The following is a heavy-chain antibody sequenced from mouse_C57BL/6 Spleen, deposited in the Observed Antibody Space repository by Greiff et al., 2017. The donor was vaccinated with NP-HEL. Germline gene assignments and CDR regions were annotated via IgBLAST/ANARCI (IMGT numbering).Heavy chain of an antibody. D-gene: IGHD3-2*02. CDR1: GYTFTSYD. V-gene: IGHV1-85*01. Sequence: VQLQQSGPELVKPGASVKLSCKASGYTFTSYDINWVKQRPGQGLEWIGWIYPRDGSTKYNEKFKGKATLTVDTSSSTAYMELHSLTSEDSAVYFCARRGSSGLAWFAYWGQGTLVTVSA. CDR3: ARRGSSGLAWFAY. CDR2: IYPRDGST. J-gene: IGHJ3*01.